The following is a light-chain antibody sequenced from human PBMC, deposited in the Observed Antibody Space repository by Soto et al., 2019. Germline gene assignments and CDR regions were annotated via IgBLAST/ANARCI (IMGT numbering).Light chain of an antibody. J-gene: IGLJ1*01. V-gene: IGLV2-8*01. CDR1: SSDVGGYNY. CDR3: NSYAGSNVYV. CDR2: EVS. Sequence: QSVLTQPPSASVSPGQSVTMSCTGTSSDVGGYNYVSWYQQHPGKAPKLMIYEVSKRPSGVPDRFSGSKSGNTASLTVSGLQAEDEADYYCNSYAGSNVYVFGTGTKVTVL.